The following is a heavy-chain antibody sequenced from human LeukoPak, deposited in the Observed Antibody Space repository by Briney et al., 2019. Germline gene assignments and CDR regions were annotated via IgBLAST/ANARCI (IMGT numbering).Heavy chain of an antibody. CDR2: IYYSGST. CDR1: GGSISSYY. D-gene: IGHD2-21*01. CDR3: ASSGWGFDY. J-gene: IGHJ4*02. Sequence: SETLSLTCTVSGGSISSYYRSWIRQPPGKGLEWIGYIYYSGSTNYNPSLKSRVTISVDTSKNQFSLKLSSVTAADTAVYYCASSGWGFDYWGQGTLVTVSS. V-gene: IGHV4-59*08.